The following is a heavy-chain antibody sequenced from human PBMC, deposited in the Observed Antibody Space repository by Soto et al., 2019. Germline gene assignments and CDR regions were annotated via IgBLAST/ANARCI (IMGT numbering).Heavy chain of an antibody. CDR1: GFTFSTYA. J-gene: IGHJ6*02. D-gene: IGHD4-4*01. V-gene: IGHV3-23*01. Sequence: PGGSLRLSCAVSGFTFSTYAMSWVRQAPGKGLEWVSGISGSGGSTYYADSVKGRFTISRDNSKNTLYLQMNSLRAEDTAVYYCAKHLLLMTTVSNYYYYGMDVWGQGTTVTVSS. CDR3: AKHLLLMTTVSNYYYYGMDV. CDR2: ISGSGGST.